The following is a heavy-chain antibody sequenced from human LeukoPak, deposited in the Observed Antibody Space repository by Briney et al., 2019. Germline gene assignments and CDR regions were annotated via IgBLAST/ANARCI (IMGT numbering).Heavy chain of an antibody. CDR2: IKEDGSET. CDR1: GFTFSSYW. V-gene: IGHV3-7*01. D-gene: IGHD6-19*01. Sequence: PGGSLRLSCAASGFTFSSYWMSWVRQAPGKGLEWVANIKEDGSETYYVDSVKGRFTISRDNAKNLLHLEMNSLRAEDAALYYCARVDGSSSCPDYWGQGTLVTVSS. CDR3: ARVDGSSSCPDY. J-gene: IGHJ4*02.